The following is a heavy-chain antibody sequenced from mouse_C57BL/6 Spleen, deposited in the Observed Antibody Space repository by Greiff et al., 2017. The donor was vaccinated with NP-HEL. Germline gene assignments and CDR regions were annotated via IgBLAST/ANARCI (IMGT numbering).Heavy chain of an antibody. CDR3: ARQGYGSSRWYFDV. J-gene: IGHJ1*03. D-gene: IGHD1-1*01. CDR2: ISSGGSYT. V-gene: IGHV5-6*01. Sequence: VQLQESGGDLVKPGGSLKLSCAASGFTFSSYGMSWVRQTPDKRLEWVATISSGGSYTYYPDSVKGRFTISRDNAKNTLYLQMSSLKSEDTAMYYCARQGYGSSRWYFDVWGTGTTVTVSS. CDR1: GFTFSSYG.